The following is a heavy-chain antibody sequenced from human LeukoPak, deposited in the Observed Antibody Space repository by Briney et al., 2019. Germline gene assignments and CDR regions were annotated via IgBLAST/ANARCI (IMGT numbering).Heavy chain of an antibody. J-gene: IGHJ6*02. CDR3: AKPDYSNRHYYYGMDV. Sequence: GGSLRLSCVASGFTFSSYALNWVRQGPGKGLEWVSGISGGSDTTYYADSVRDRFTISRDNSKNTLYLQMNSLRAEDTAVYYCAKPDYSNRHYYYGMDVWGQGTTVTVSS. CDR1: GFTFSSYA. CDR2: ISGGSDTT. V-gene: IGHV3-23*01. D-gene: IGHD4-11*01.